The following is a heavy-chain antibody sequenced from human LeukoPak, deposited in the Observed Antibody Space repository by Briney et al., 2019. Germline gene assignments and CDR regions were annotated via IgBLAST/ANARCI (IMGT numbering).Heavy chain of an antibody. V-gene: IGHV1-24*01. D-gene: IGHD1-1*01. Sequence: ASVKVSCKVSGYTLTELSMHWVRQAPGKGLEWMGGFDPEDGETIYAQKFQGRVTMTEDTSTDTAYMEVSSLRSEDTAVYYCATDRWNLYSFDYWGQGTLVTVSS. J-gene: IGHJ4*02. CDR1: GYTLTELS. CDR2: FDPEDGET. CDR3: ATDRWNLYSFDY.